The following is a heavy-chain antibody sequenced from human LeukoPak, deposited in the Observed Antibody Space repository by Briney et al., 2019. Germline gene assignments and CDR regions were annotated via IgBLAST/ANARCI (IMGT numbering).Heavy chain of an antibody. J-gene: IGHJ4*02. V-gene: IGHV3-30-3*01. Sequence: PGGSLRLSCAASGFTFSSYAMHWVRQAPGKGLEWVAVISYDGSNKYYADSVKGRFTISRDNSKNTLYLQMNSLRAEDTAVYYCAREGAMVNFDYWGQGTLVTVSS. CDR2: ISYDGSNK. CDR3: AREGAMVNFDY. CDR1: GFTFSSYA. D-gene: IGHD5-18*01.